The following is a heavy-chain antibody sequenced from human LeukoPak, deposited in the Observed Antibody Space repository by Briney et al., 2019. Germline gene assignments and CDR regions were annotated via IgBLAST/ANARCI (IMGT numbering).Heavy chain of an antibody. D-gene: IGHD1-26*01. CDR1: GYSFTSYW. CDR2: IYPGDSDT. V-gene: IGHV5-51*01. Sequence: GESLQISCKGSGYSFTSYWIGWVRQMPGKGLEWMGIIYPGDSDTRYSPSFQGQVTISADKSISTAYLQWSSLKASDTAMYYCASAIVGATQGFYYWGQGTLVTVSS. J-gene: IGHJ4*02. CDR3: ASAIVGATQGFYY.